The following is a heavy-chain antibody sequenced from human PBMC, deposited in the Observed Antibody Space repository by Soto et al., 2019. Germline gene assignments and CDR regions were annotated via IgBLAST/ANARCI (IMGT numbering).Heavy chain of an antibody. D-gene: IGHD4-4*01. CDR1: YGSISVSNVF. V-gene: IGHV4-39*01. Sequence: SETLSLTCTVSYGSISVSNVFWGWVRQPPGKGLEWIGNIDYSGTAYFNPSLGTRVTFPVDTSKNQFSLTLYSVTAADTAVYYCARTTGRPLDLWGQGIMVTV. CDR3: ARTTGRPLDL. J-gene: IGHJ4*02. CDR2: IDYSGTA.